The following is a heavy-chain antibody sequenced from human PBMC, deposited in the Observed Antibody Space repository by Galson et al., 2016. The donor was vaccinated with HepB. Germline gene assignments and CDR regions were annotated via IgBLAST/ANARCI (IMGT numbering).Heavy chain of an antibody. J-gene: IGHJ6*02. CDR1: GYTFTNFG. CDR2: ISAYNGNT. V-gene: IGHV1-18*01. CDR3: ARIPNGDFGYYYYYYAMDI. D-gene: IGHD4-17*01. Sequence: SVKVSCKASGYTFTNFGISWVRQAPGQGLEWMGWISAYNGNTNYAQKLQGRVTMTTDTATSTAYMELRSLRSDDTAVYYCARIPNGDFGYYYYYYAMDIWGRGTTVTVSS.